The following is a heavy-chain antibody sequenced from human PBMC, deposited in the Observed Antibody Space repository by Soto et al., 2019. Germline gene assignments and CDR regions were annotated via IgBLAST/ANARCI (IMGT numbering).Heavy chain of an antibody. CDR2: ISGSDGKT. J-gene: IGHJ4*02. Sequence: DVRLAESGGGLVQPGGSLRLSCTTSGFSFASFAMTWVRQAPGKGLEWVATISGSDGKTYYAASVKGRFSISGDTSRNTLYLQTNSLRADDAAIYYCAKWSYLDYWGQGTRVTGSS. V-gene: IGHV3-23*04. CDR1: GFSFASFA. CDR3: AKWSYLDY. D-gene: IGHD3-3*01.